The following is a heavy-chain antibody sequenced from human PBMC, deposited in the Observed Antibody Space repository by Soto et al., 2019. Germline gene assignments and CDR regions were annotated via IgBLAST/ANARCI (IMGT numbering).Heavy chain of an antibody. D-gene: IGHD3-10*01. CDR2: IYYSGST. V-gene: IGHV4-31*03. CDR1: GGSISSGGYY. CDR3: ARDRFGELSSYYYGMDV. Sequence: PSETLCLTCTVSGGSISSGGYYWSWIRQHPGKGLEWIGYIYYSGSTYYNPSLKSRVTISVDTSKNQFSLKLSSVTAADTAVYYCARDRFGELSSYYYGMDVWGQGTTVTVSS. J-gene: IGHJ6*02.